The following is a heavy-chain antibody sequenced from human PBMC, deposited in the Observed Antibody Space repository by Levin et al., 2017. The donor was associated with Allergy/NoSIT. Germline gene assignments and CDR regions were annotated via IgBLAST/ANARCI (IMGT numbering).Heavy chain of an antibody. CDR3: ARSYSSGWYRDAFDI. V-gene: IGHV4-34*01. D-gene: IGHD6-19*01. CDR1: GGSFSGSY. CDR2: INHSGST. Sequence: SQTLSLTCAVYGGSFSGSYWSWIRQPPGKGLEWIGEINHSGSTNYNPSLKSRVTISVDTSKNQFSLKLSSVTAADTAVYYCARSYSSGWYRDAFDIWGQGTMVTVSS. J-gene: IGHJ3*02.